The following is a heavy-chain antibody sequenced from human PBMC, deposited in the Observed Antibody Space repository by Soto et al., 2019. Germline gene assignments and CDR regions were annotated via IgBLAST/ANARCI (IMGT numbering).Heavy chain of an antibody. J-gene: IGHJ4*02. Sequence: SETLSLTCTVSGGSISSYYWSWIRQPPGKGLEWIGYIYYSGSTNYNPSLKSRVTISVDTSKNQFSLKLSSVTAADTAVYYCARGGGRWPKFCDYWGQGTLVTVSS. CDR2: IYYSGST. CDR1: GGSISSYY. CDR3: ARGGGRWPKFCDY. D-gene: IGHD3-16*01. V-gene: IGHV4-59*01.